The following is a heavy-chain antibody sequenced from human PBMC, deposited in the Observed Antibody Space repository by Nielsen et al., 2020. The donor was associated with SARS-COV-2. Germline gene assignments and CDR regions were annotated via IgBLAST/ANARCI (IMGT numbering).Heavy chain of an antibody. CDR2: IYPGDSDT. Sequence: VRQMPGKGLEWMGIIYPGDSDTRYSSSFQGQVTISADKSISTAYLQWSSLKASDTAMYYCARSGITMVRGVITRGWFDPWGQGTLVTVSS. J-gene: IGHJ5*02. CDR3: ARSGITMVRGVITRGWFDP. D-gene: IGHD3-10*01. V-gene: IGHV5-51*01.